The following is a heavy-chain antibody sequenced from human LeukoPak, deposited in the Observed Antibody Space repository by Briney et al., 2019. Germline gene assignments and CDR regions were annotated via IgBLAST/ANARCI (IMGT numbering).Heavy chain of an antibody. Sequence: PSETLSLTCIVSGGSISNYYWSWIRQPAGKGLEWIGRIYTSGSTNYNPSLKSRVTMSVDTSKNQFSLKLRSVTAADTAVYYCARVHSSVWYFDYWGQGTLVTVSS. D-gene: IGHD6-19*01. CDR2: IYTSGST. CDR3: ARVHSSVWYFDY. CDR1: GGSISNYY. J-gene: IGHJ4*02. V-gene: IGHV4-4*07.